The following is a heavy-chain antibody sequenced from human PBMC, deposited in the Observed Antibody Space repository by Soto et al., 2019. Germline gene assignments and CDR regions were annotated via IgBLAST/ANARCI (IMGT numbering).Heavy chain of an antibody. CDR3: ARGRNPNDY. CDR1: GGSISSGYY. J-gene: IGHJ4*02. CDR2: IYHSGST. Sequence: KPSETLSLTCTVSGGSISSGYYWGWIRQPPGKGLEWIGSIYHSGSTYYNPSLKSRVTISVDTSKNQFSLKLSSVTAADTAVYYCARGRNPNDYWGQGTQVTVSS. V-gene: IGHV4-38-2*02.